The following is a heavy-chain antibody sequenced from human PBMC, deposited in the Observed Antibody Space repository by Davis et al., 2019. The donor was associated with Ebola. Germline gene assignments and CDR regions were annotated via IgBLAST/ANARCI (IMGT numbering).Heavy chain of an antibody. Sequence: LSLTCVASGFTFDIFSLNWVRQAPGKGLEWVSSISSRSKYIFYSDSVKGRFTISRDDAKNSLYLQMSSLRDEDTAVYFCARDITGVGAGGDYWGQGTLVTVSS. J-gene: IGHJ4*02. CDR3: ARDITGVGAGGDY. V-gene: IGHV3-21*06. CDR1: GFTFDIFS. CDR2: ISSRSKYI. D-gene: IGHD3-3*01.